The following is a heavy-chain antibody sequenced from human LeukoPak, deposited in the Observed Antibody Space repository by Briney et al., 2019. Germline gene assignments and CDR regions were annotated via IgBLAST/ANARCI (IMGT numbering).Heavy chain of an antibody. J-gene: IGHJ4*02. CDR2: IYTSGST. V-gene: IGHV4-4*07. Sequence: SETLSLTCTVSGVSISSYYWTWIRQPAGKGLEWIGRIYTSGSTSYNPSLKSRVTMSVGTSKNQFSLRLSSVTAADTAVYYCARASYCSSTSCQVDYWGQGTLVTVSS. CDR1: GVSISSYY. D-gene: IGHD2-2*01. CDR3: ARASYCSSTSCQVDY.